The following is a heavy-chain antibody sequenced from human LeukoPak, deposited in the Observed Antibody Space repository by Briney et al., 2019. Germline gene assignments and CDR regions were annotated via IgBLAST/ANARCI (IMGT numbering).Heavy chain of an antibody. CDR2: IPGTSGSA. CDR1: GFTFNNYA. V-gene: IGHV3-23*01. D-gene: IGHD6-19*01. J-gene: IGHJ4*02. Sequence: GGSLRLSCAASGFTFNNYAMSWVRQAPGKGLEWVSGIPGTSGSASYADSVKGRFTISRDDSENTLYLQMNSLRAEDTAIYYCAKGPYSSGWSHLDYWGQGTLVTVSS. CDR3: AKGPYSSGWSHLDY.